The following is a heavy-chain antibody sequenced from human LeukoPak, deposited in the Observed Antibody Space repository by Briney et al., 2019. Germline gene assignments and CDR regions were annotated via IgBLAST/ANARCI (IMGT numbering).Heavy chain of an antibody. D-gene: IGHD1-14*01. CDR3: ARDPQKNRFDY. J-gene: IGHJ4*02. V-gene: IGHV3-48*01. CDR1: GFTFSNYN. CDR2: ISCSSTNI. Sequence: GGSLRLSCAASGFTFSNYNMNWVREAPGEGLEWVSYISCSSTNIYYAYSVRGRFTISRDNAKNSLYLQMNSLRAEDTAVYYCARDPQKNRFDYWGQGTLVTVSS.